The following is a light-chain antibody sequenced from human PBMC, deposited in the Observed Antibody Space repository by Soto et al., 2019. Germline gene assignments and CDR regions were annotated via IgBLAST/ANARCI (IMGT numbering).Light chain of an antibody. CDR1: QTIITSF. CDR3: QQRSTSPT. V-gene: IGKV3-11*01. Sequence: ESVLTQSPGTLSLSPVERATLSCRASQTIITSFLACYQQQRRPAPSLLLSAASTSATGIPAGFSGSGSGTDFPLTIRRLAHEDFAVYYCQQRSTSPTFGPGTKVDIK. CDR2: AAS. J-gene: IGKJ3*01.